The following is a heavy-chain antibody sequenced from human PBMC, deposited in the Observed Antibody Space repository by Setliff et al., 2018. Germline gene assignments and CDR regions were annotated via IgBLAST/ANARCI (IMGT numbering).Heavy chain of an antibody. D-gene: IGHD2-21*02. CDR1: GGSIANSDFY. CDR2: VYYTGGT. V-gene: IGHV4-39*01. CDR3: ARHRPTLPFDD. J-gene: IGHJ4*02. Sequence: PSETLSLTCSVSGGSIANSDFYWDWIRQPPGRGLEWIGRVYYTGGTYYIPSLKSRVAISVDTSKNQFSLKLSSVTAADTSVYYCARHRPTLPFDDWGQGALVTVSS.